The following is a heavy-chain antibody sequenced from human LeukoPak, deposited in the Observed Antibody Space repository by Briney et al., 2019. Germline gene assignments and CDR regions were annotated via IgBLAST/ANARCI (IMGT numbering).Heavy chain of an antibody. CDR3: ARAHVAIFGVVEHFDY. CDR1: GFTFSSYW. J-gene: IGHJ4*02. D-gene: IGHD3-3*01. Sequence: GGSLRLSCAASGFTFSSYWMSWVHQAPGKGLEWVANIKQDGSEKYYVDSVEGRFTISRDNAKNSLYLQMNSLRAEDTALYYCARAHVAIFGVVEHFDYWGQGTLVTVSS. CDR2: IKQDGSEK. V-gene: IGHV3-7*04.